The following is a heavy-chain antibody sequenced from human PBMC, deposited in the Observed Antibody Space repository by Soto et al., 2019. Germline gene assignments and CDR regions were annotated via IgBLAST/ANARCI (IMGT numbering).Heavy chain of an antibody. CDR1: GFTFSSYG. CDR2: IWYDGSNK. J-gene: IGHJ4*02. CDR3: ARGNLGYCSGGSCYPPAGAGWYFDY. D-gene: IGHD2-15*01. Sequence: QVQLVESGGGVVQPGRSLRLSCAASGFTFSSYGMHWVRQAPGKGLEWVAVIWYDGSNKYYADSVKGRFTISRDNSKNTLYLQMNSLRAEDTDVYYCARGNLGYCSGGSCYPPAGAGWYFDYWGQGTLVTVSS. V-gene: IGHV3-33*01.